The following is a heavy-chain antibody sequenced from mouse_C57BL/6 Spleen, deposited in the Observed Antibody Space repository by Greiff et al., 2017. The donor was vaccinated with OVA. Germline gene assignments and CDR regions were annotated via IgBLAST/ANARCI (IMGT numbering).Heavy chain of an antibody. CDR3: ARGYGSSLSYWYFDV. D-gene: IGHD1-1*01. V-gene: IGHV5-17*01. J-gene: IGHJ1*03. Sequence: DVMLVESGGGLVKPGGSLKLSCAASGFTFSDYGMHWVRQAPEKGLEWVAYISSGSSTIYYADTVKGRFTISRDNAKNTLFLQMTSLRSEDTAMYYCARGYGSSLSYWYFDVWGTGTTVTVSS. CDR2: ISSGSSTI. CDR1: GFTFSDYG.